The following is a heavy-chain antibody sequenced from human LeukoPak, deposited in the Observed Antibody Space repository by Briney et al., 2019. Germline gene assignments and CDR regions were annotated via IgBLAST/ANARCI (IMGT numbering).Heavy chain of an antibody. J-gene: IGHJ4*02. Sequence: PSETLSLTCTVSGGSISSYYWSWIRQPPGKGLEWIGYIYYSGSTNYNPSIKSRVTVSVDTSKNQFSLKLSSVTAADTAVYYCARVHGDYPYYFDYWGQGTLVTVSS. V-gene: IGHV4-59*01. CDR2: IYYSGST. CDR1: GGSISSYY. D-gene: IGHD4-17*01. CDR3: ARVHGDYPYYFDY.